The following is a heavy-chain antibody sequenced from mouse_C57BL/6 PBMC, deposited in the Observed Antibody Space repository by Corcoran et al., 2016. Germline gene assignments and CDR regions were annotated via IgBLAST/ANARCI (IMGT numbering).Heavy chain of an antibody. J-gene: IGHJ3*01. CDR3: ARDYYGSSWFAY. Sequence: DVQLQESGPGLVKPSQSLSLTCSVTGYSITSGYYWNWIRQFPGNKLELMGYISYDGSNNYNPSLKNRISITRDTSKNQFFLQLNSVTTEDTATYYCARDYYGSSWFAYWGEGTLVTVSA. CDR2: ISYDGSN. CDR1: GYSITSGYY. V-gene: IGHV3-6*01. D-gene: IGHD1-1*01.